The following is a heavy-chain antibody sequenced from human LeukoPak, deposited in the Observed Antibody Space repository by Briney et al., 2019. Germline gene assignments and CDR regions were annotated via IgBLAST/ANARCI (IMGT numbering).Heavy chain of an antibody. V-gene: IGHV4-30-2*01. Sequence: PSETLSLTCAVSGGSLSSGGYSWSWIRQPPGKGLEWIGYIYHSGSTYYNPSLKSRVTISVDRSKNQFSLKLRSVTAADTAVYYCARDQDGMDVWGQGTTVTVSS. J-gene: IGHJ6*02. CDR3: ARDQDGMDV. CDR1: GGSLSSGGYS. CDR2: IYHSGST.